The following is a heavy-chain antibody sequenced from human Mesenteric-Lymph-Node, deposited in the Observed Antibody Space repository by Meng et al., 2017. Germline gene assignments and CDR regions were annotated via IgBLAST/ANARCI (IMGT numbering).Heavy chain of an antibody. CDR1: GGSTSSGDYY. CDR2: IYYSGSN. CDR3: ARGPTTYFDY. J-gene: IGHJ4*02. Sequence: QAHLQESGTGRVTPSQTRYPTGTVSGGSTSSGDYYWSWYRQPPGKGLESIGYIYYSGSNYYNPSLKSRVTISVDTSKNQCSLKLSSVTAADTAVYYCARGPTTYFDYWGQGTLVTVSS. V-gene: IGHV4-30-4*01. D-gene: IGHD4-17*01.